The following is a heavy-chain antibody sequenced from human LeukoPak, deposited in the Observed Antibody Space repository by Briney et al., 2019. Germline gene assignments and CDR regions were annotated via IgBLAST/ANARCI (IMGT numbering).Heavy chain of an antibody. CDR2: INGVGTTI. Sequence: AGGSLRLSCAASGFTFINYWMHWVRQAPGKGLVWVSRINGVGTTISYADSVKGRFTISRDNAKNTLYLQMNSLRAEDTAVYYCAKEAAGADFDYWGQGTLVTVSS. CDR1: GFTFINYW. V-gene: IGHV3-74*01. J-gene: IGHJ4*02. D-gene: IGHD6-13*01. CDR3: AKEAAGADFDY.